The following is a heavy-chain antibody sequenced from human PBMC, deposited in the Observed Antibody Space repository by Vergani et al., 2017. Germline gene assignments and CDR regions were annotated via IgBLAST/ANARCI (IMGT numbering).Heavy chain of an antibody. J-gene: IGHJ6*04. CDR2: LIPALGTA. Sequence: QVQLVQSGAEVKKPGSSVKVSCKASGGTFDIYAVNWVRQAPGQGLEWMGGLIPALGTANYAQNFEGRLTITADDSRKTGYMELSSLTSDDTAVYYCAREGGLLEDQILMPLAVWGRGTTVIVSS. CDR1: GGTFDIYA. V-gene: IGHV1-69*01. D-gene: IGHD1-1*01. CDR3: AREGGLLEDQILMPLAV.